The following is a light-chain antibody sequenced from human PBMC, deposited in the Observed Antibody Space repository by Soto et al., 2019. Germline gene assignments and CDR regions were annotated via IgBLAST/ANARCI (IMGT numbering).Light chain of an antibody. V-gene: IGKV3-20*01. J-gene: IGKJ3*01. CDR1: QGVSANY. CDR2: GAS. Sequence: EVVLTQSPGTLSLSPGDSATLSCRASQGVSANYLAWYQQKLGQDPRLLIYGASSRATGTPDRFSGNGSVTDVTLTISRLEPEDFAIYHCHQYGSTPFTFGPGTKVDIK. CDR3: HQYGSTPFT.